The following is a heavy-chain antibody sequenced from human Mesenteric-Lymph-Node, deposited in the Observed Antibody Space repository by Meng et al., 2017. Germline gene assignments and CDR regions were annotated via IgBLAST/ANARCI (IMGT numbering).Heavy chain of an antibody. D-gene: IGHD2-2*01. CDR1: GYTFRSYA. J-gene: IGHJ6*02. Sequence: ASVKVSCKVSGYTFRSYAISWVRQAPGQGLEWMGIINPSGGSTSYAQKFQGRVTMTRDTSTSTVYMELSSLRSEDTAVYYCAREYCSSTSCYAVGAFLSYYYYGMDVWGQGTTVTVSS. CDR2: INPSGGST. V-gene: IGHV1-46*01. CDR3: AREYCSSTSCYAVGAFLSYYYYGMDV.